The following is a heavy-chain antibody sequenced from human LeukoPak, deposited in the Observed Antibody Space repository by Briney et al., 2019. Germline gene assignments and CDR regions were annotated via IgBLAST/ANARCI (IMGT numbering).Heavy chain of an antibody. CDR2: IYSAGST. D-gene: IGHD3-22*01. V-gene: IGHV3-53*01. CDR3: ARSPSGYYYLWFDP. Sequence: GGSLRLSCAASGFTVSSNYMSWVRQAPGKGLEWVSVIYSAGSTYYADSVQGRFTISRDSSKNTLYLQMNSLRAEDTAVYYCARSPSGYYYLWFDPWGQGTLVTVSS. CDR1: GFTVSSNY. J-gene: IGHJ5*02.